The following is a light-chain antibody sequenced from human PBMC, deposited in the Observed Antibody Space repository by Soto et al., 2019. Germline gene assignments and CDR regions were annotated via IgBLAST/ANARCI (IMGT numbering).Light chain of an antibody. CDR1: QSISRS. CDR3: QQYDTPSPT. J-gene: IGKJ1*01. V-gene: IGKV1-5*01. Sequence: DIQMTQSPSTLSASIGDRVTISCRASQSISRSMNWYQQKPGKAPKLLIYDASILESGVPSRFSGSGSGTDFSLAISSLQPDDFATYYCQQYDTPSPTFGQGTKVEIK. CDR2: DAS.